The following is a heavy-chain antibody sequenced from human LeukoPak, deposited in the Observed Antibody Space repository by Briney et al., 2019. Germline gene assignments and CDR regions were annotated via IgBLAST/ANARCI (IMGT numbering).Heavy chain of an antibody. J-gene: IGHJ3*02. CDR3: AASDCSSTSCYVHDAFDI. V-gene: IGHV4-59*06. D-gene: IGHD2-2*01. CDR2: IYYSGST. CDR1: DDSISSYY. Sequence: PSETLSLTCTVSDDSISSYYWSWIRQPPGKGLEWIGYIYYSGSTYYNPSLKSRVTISVDTSKNQFSLKLSSVTAADTAVYYCAASDCSSTSCYVHDAFDIWGQGTMVTVSS.